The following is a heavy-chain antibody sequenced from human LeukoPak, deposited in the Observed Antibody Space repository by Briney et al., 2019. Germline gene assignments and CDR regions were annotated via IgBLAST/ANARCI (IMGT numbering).Heavy chain of an antibody. V-gene: IGHV4-39*01. D-gene: IGHD6-19*01. CDR1: GGSISSSSYY. CDR3: AGETRNWEKTDIALAEPFDY. Sequence: SETLSLTCTVSGGSISSSSYYWGWIRQPPGKGLEWIGSIYYSGSTYYNPSLKSRVTISVDTSKNQFSLKLSSVTAADTAVYYCAGETRNWEKTDIALAEPFDYWGQGTLVTVSS. CDR2: IYYSGST. J-gene: IGHJ4*02.